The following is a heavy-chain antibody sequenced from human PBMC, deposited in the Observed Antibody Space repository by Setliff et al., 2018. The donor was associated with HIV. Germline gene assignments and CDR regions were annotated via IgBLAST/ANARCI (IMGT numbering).Heavy chain of an antibody. V-gene: IGHV1-46*01. CDR3: ARFAAAAGLHDAFDI. CDR1: GYTFTNYY. CDR2: IYPGGARR. Sequence: ASVKVSCKASGYTFTNYYMHWVRQAPGQGLEWMGIIYPGGARRSYAQKFQGRVTMTWDTSTSTVYMELSSLRSEDTAVYYCARFAAAAGLHDAFDIWGQGTTVTVSS. D-gene: IGHD6-13*01. J-gene: IGHJ3*02.